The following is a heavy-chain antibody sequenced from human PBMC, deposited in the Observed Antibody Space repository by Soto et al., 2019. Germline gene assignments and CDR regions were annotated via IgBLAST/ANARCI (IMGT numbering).Heavy chain of an antibody. CDR1: GGSISSGGYS. CDR3: ATQGSMVRGVLGANDY. J-gene: IGHJ4*02. CDR2: ISYTGST. D-gene: IGHD3-10*01. Sequence: SETLSLTCAFSGGSISSGGYSWSWIRQPPGKGLEWIGYISYTGSTNCNPSLKRRVTISVDTSKNQFSLKLSSVTAADTAVYYCATQGSMVRGVLGANDYWGQGTLVTVSS. V-gene: IGHV4-30-2*03.